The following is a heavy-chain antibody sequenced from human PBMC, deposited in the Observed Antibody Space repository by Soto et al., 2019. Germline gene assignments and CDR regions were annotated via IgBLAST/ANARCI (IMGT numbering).Heavy chain of an antibody. CDR3: ARQPPGWVTMVRGGTDWFDP. J-gene: IGHJ5*02. CDR2: IDPSDSYT. Sequence: GEALKVCSKCTGFRFTTYCIAWVSQMPGKGLEWMGRIDPSDSYTNYSPSFQGHVTISADKSISTAYLQWSSLKASDTAMYYCARQPPGWVTMVRGGTDWFDPWGQGTLVTVSS. CDR1: GFRFTTYC. D-gene: IGHD3-10*01. V-gene: IGHV5-10-1*01.